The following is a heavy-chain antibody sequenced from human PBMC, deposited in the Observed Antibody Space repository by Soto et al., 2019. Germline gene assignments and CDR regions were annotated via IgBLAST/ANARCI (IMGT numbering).Heavy chain of an antibody. D-gene: IGHD2-2*01. V-gene: IGHV1-2*04. CDR1: GYTFAAYF. Sequence: QVQLVQSGAEVREPGASVKVSCKTSGYTFAAYFIHWVRQAPGQGLEWMGWINPYSGATSYALNFQGSVTMTSDTSISTAYMELNRLRSADTAVYYCARDNPETVVPAATYYFDNWGQGTLVTVSS. CDR3: ARDNPETVVPAATYYFDN. J-gene: IGHJ4*02. CDR2: INPYSGAT.